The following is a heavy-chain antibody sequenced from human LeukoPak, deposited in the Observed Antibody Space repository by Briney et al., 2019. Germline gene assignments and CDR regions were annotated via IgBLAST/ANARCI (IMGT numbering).Heavy chain of an antibody. Sequence: GGSLRLSCAASGFTFSTYFMHWVRQAPGKGLEWVAVIASDGSHTFYVESVKGRFTISRDNTKNTLYLQMNSLRAEDTAVYFCARERQDTIVHSGAFDIWGQGTMVTVSS. D-gene: IGHD3-10*01. CDR3: ARERQDTIVHSGAFDI. CDR2: IASDGSHT. J-gene: IGHJ3*02. V-gene: IGHV3-30-3*01. CDR1: GFTFSTYF.